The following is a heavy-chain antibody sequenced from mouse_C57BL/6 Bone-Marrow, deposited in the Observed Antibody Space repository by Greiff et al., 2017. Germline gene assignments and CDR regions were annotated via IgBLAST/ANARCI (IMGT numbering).Heavy chain of an antibody. CDR3: ARDYGYDAGFAY. Sequence: QVQLQQPGAELVRPGTSVKLSCKASGYTFTSYWMHWVKQRPGQGLEWIGVIDPSDSYTNYNQKFKGKATLTVDTSSSTAYMQLSSLTSEDSAVYYWARDYGYDAGFAYWGQGTLVTVSA. CDR2: IDPSDSYT. V-gene: IGHV1-59*01. D-gene: IGHD2-2*01. J-gene: IGHJ3*01. CDR1: GYTFTSYW.